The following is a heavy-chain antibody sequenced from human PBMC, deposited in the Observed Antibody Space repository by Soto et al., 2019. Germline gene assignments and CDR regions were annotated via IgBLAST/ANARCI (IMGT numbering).Heavy chain of an antibody. J-gene: IGHJ4*02. CDR3: ARESEDLTSNFDY. V-gene: IGHV3-21*06. CDR1: GFIFTRYS. CDR2: ISSTTNYI. Sequence: GGSLRLSCAASGFIFTRYSMNWVRQAPGKGLEWVSSISSTTNYIYYGDSMKGRFTISRDNAKNSLYLEMNSLRAEDTAVYYCARESEDLTSNFDYWGQGTLVTVS.